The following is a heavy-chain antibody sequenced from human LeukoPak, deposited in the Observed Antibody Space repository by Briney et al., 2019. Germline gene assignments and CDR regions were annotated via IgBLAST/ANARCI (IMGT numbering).Heavy chain of an antibody. D-gene: IGHD1-1*01. CDR1: GFTFDDYA. V-gene: IGHV3-23*01. Sequence: GGSLRLSCAASGFTFDDYAMSWVRQAPGKGLEWVSAISGSGGSTYYADSVKGRFTISRDNSKNTLYLQMNSLRAEDTAVYYCAKDVSRNEDYWGQGTLVTVSS. CDR3: AKDVSRNEDY. J-gene: IGHJ4*02. CDR2: ISGSGGST.